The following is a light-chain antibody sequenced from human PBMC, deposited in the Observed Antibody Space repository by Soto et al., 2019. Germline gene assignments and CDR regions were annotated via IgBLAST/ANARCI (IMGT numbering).Light chain of an antibody. CDR1: QSVSSSY. V-gene: IGKV3-20*01. CDR3: QQYGTSPYT. J-gene: IGKJ2*01. CDR2: GAS. Sequence: EIVLTQSPGTLSLSPGERATLSCRASQSVSSSYLAWYQQKPGQAPTLLIYGASNRATGIPDRFSGSGSGTDFTLTISRLEPEDFAVYYCQQYGTSPYTFGQGTNLEIK.